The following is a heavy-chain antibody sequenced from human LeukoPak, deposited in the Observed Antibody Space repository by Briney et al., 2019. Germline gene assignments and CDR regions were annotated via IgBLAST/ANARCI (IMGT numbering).Heavy chain of an antibody. D-gene: IGHD2-15*01. CDR2: ISSSTTTI. Sequence: GGSLRLSCEGSAFIFSGHWMNWVRQAPGKGLEWVSSISSSTTTIYYADSVRGRFTISRDNAKNSLYLQMNSLRDEDTAVYYCARDAAFSAFNMWGQGTMVTVSS. V-gene: IGHV3-48*02. J-gene: IGHJ3*02. CDR1: AFIFSGHW. CDR3: ARDAAFSAFNM.